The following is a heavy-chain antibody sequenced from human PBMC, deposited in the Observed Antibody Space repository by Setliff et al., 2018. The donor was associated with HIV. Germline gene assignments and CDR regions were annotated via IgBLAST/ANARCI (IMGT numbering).Heavy chain of an antibody. CDR2: ISYSGST. V-gene: IGHV4-59*11. CDR1: GGSIRSQY. J-gene: IGHJ4*01. Sequence: PSETLSLTCTVSGGSIRSQYWSWIRKPPGKGLEWIGYISYSGSTNYNPSLESRVAMSVDTSKQQFSLEVSSVTAADTAVYYCARTRGYSYGTLAGFDYWG. D-gene: IGHD5-18*01. CDR3: ARTRGYSYGTLAGFDY.